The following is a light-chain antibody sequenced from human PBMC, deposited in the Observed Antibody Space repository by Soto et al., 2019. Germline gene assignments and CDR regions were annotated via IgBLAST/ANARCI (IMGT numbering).Light chain of an antibody. Sequence: DIQMTQSPSSLSASVGDRVTITCRASQGINNLLGWYQQGPGKAPKRLIYAASNLEGGVPSRFSESVSGPLFTLTITILQPEDFATYKSLEHDTCPFTFGPGTKVDVK. V-gene: IGKV1-17*01. J-gene: IGKJ3*01. CDR3: LEHDTCPFT. CDR1: QGINNL. CDR2: AAS.